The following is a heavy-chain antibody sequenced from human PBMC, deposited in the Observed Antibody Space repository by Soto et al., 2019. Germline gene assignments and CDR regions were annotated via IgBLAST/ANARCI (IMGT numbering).Heavy chain of an antibody. Sequence: SVKVSCKASGGTFSSYAISWVRQAPGQGLEWMGGIIPIFGTANYAQKFQGRVTITADKSTSTAYMELSSLRSEDTAVYYCARTDSRYRSSWGWFDPWGQGTLVTLSS. V-gene: IGHV1-69*06. CDR2: IIPIFGTA. CDR1: GGTFSSYA. J-gene: IGHJ5*02. CDR3: ARTDSRYRSSWGWFDP. D-gene: IGHD6-13*01.